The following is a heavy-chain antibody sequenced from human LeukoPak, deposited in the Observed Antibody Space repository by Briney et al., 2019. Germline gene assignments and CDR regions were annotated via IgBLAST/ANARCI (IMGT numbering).Heavy chain of an antibody. V-gene: IGHV3-30*18. CDR1: GFTFSSYG. Sequence: PGRSLRLSCAASGFTFSSYGMHWVRQAPGKGLEWVAVISYDGSNKYYADSVKGRFTISRDNSKNTLYLQMNSLRAEDTAVYYCAKGGSSSWFTYYYYGMDVWGQGTTVTVSS. J-gene: IGHJ6*02. D-gene: IGHD6-13*01. CDR2: ISYDGSNK. CDR3: AKGGSSSWFTYYYYGMDV.